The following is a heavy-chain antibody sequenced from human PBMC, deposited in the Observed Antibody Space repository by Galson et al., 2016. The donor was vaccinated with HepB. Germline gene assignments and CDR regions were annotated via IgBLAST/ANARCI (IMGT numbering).Heavy chain of an antibody. V-gene: IGHV1-2*02. CDR3: ARPINRVSAGY. D-gene: IGHD3-10*01. J-gene: IGHJ4*02. Sequence: SVKVSCKASGYSFTDYHVYWVRQAPGQGLEWMGWVDPNGGGTIYAQKFLGRVTMTRDTSTSTAYMELSGLTSDDTAVYYCARPINRVSAGYWGQGTLVTVSS. CDR1: GYSFTDYH. CDR2: VDPNGGGT.